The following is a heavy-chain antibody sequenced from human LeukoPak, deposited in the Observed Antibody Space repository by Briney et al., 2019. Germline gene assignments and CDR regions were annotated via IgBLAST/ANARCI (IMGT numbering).Heavy chain of an antibody. CDR3: ARRLSGSYFDY. J-gene: IGHJ4*02. V-gene: IGHV4-39*01. CDR1: GGSISSSSYY. CDR2: IYYSGST. D-gene: IGHD1-26*01. Sequence: SETLSLTCTVSGGSISSSSYYWGWIRQPPGQGLEWIGSIYYSGSTYYNPSLKSRVTISVDTSKNQFSLKLSSVTAADAAVYYCARRLSGSYFDYWGQGTLVTVSS.